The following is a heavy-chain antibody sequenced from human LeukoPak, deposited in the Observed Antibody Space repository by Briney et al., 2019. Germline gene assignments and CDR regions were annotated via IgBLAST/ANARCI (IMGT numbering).Heavy chain of an antibody. Sequence: ASVKVSCKASGYTFIGYYMHWVRQAPGQGLEWMGWINPSSGGTNYAQKLQGRVTMTRDTSISTAYMEVYRLTSDDTAVYFCARDSTLDYWGQGTLITVSS. V-gene: IGHV1-2*02. J-gene: IGHJ4*01. CDR3: ARDSTLDY. CDR2: INPSSGGT. D-gene: IGHD2/OR15-2a*01. CDR1: GYTFIGYY.